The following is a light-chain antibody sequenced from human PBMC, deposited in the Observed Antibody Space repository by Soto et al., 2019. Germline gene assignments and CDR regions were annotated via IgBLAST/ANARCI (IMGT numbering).Light chain of an antibody. Sequence: DILMTQSPSSLSASVGDRVTITCRASQTINNDLNWYQQKPGKAPKLLIYAASSLQSGVPSRFSGSRSGTEFTLTITSLQGEDFATYYCQQSHNTPRTFGQGTKVDIK. CDR2: AAS. CDR1: QTINND. V-gene: IGKV1-39*01. CDR3: QQSHNTPRT. J-gene: IGKJ1*01.